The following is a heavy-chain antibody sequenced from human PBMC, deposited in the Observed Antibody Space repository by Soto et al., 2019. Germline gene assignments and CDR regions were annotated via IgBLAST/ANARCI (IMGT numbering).Heavy chain of an antibody. CDR2: INPSGDSI. CDR3: ARDWEFGY. CDR1: RYSFRSYY. D-gene: IGHD1-26*01. Sequence: GXSAKVSFRASRYSFRSYYMHWVRQAPGQGLEWMGVINPSGDSITYAQKFQGRVTMTKDTSTSTLFMEVSSLRSEDTAVYFCARDWEFGYWGQGTLVTVSS. J-gene: IGHJ4*02. V-gene: IGHV1-46*01.